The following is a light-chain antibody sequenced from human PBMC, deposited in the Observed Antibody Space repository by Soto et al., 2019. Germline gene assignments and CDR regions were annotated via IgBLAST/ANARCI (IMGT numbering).Light chain of an antibody. V-gene: IGLV2-14*01. CDR2: EVS. CDR1: SSDVGGYNY. Sequence: QSVLTQPASVSGSPGQSITISCTGTSSDVGGYNYVSWYQQHPGKVPKIMIYEVSNRPSGVSNRFSGSKSGNTASLTISGLQAEDEADYYCSSYTTSSTYVFGTGTRSPS. CDR3: SSYTTSSTYV. J-gene: IGLJ1*01.